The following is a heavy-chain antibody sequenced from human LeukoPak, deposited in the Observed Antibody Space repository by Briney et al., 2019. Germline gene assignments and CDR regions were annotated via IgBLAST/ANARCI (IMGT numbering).Heavy chain of an antibody. V-gene: IGHV3-30*02. D-gene: IGHD3-10*01. CDR2: IRFDGSYK. CDR1: GFSFSSYG. Sequence: GGSLRLSCAASGFSFSSYGMHWVRQAPGKGLEWVAFIRFDGSYKYYADSVKGRFTISRDNSKNTLYLQMNSLRPEDTAVYYCAKTRNYYGSGSYSNWGQGTLVTVSS. J-gene: IGHJ4*02. CDR3: AKTRNYYGSGSYSN.